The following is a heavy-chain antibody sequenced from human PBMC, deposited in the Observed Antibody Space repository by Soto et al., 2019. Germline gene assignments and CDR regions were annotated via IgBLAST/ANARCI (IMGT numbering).Heavy chain of an antibody. CDR2: INPSGGST. D-gene: IGHD3-22*01. CDR3: ARGDVYDSSGYSFVSDYYYYYGMDV. CDR1: GYTFTSYY. J-gene: IGHJ6*02. Sequence: ASVKVSCKASGYTFTSYYMHWVRQAPGQGLEWMGIINPSGGSTSYAQKFQGRVTMTRDTSTSTVYMELSSLRSEDTAVYYCARGDVYDSSGYSFVSDYYYYYGMDVWGQGTTVTVSS. V-gene: IGHV1-46*03.